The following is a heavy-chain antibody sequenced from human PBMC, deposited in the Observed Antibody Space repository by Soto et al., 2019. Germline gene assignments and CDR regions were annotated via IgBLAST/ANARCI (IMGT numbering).Heavy chain of an antibody. V-gene: IGHV4-30-4*01. D-gene: IGHD2-2*01. Sequence: PSETLSLTCTVSGGSISSGDYYWSWIRQPPGKGLEWIGYIYYSGSTYYNPSLKSRVTISVDTSKNQFSLKLSSVTAADTAVYYCARECSSTSCPIDYRGQGTLVTVSS. CDR3: ARECSSTSCPIDY. J-gene: IGHJ4*02. CDR1: GGSISSGDYY. CDR2: IYYSGST.